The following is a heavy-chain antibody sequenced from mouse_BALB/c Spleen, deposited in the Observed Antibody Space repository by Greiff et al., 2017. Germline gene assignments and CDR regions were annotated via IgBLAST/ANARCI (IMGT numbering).Heavy chain of an antibody. D-gene: IGHD1-1*01. J-gene: IGHJ3*01. V-gene: IGHV1S137*01. CDR1: GYTFTSYW. Sequence: VQLQESGAELAKPGASVKMSCKASGYTFTSYWMHWVKQSHAKSLEWIGVISTYYGDASYNQKFKGKATMTVDKSSSTAYMELARLTSEDSAIYYCARDYGSSSWFAYWGQGTLVTVSA. CDR3: ARDYGSSSWFAY. CDR2: ISTYYGDA.